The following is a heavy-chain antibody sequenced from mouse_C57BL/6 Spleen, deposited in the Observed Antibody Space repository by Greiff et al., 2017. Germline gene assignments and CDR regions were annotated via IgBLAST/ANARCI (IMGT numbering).Heavy chain of an antibody. Sequence: QVQLQPSGAELARPGASVKMSCKASGYTFTSYTMHWVKQRPGQGLEWLGYINPSSGYTKYNQKFKDKATLTADKSSSTAYMQLSSLTSEDSAVYYCARGDYYGSSTYARDYWGQGTSVTVSS. CDR1: GYTFTSYT. CDR3: ARGDYYGSSTYARDY. J-gene: IGHJ4*01. D-gene: IGHD1-1*01. CDR2: INPSSGYT. V-gene: IGHV1-4*01.